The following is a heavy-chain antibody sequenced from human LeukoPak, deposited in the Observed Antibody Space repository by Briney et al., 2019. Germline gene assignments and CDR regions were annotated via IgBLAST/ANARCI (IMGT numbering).Heavy chain of an antibody. Sequence: PSETLSLACAVSGGSISSSNWWSWIRQPPGKGLKWLGSIYYSGSTYYNPSLRSRVTISVDTSKTQFSLKLSSVTAADTAVYYGVRSDYSNYFASGAREPWSPSPQ. D-gene: IGHD4-11*01. CDR1: GGSISSSNW. V-gene: IGHV4-39*01. J-gene: IGHJ4*02. CDR2: IYYSGST. CDR3: VRSDYSNYFAS.